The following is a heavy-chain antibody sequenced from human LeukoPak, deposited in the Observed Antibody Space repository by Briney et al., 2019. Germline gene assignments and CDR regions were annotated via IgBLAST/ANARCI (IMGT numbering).Heavy chain of an antibody. Sequence: ASVKVSCKASGYTFTSYGISWVRQAPGQGLEWMGWISAYNGNTNYAQKLQGRVTMTRSTSMSTAYMELSSLRSEDTAVYYCARGPPNWGYDYWGQGTLVTVSS. J-gene: IGHJ4*02. CDR1: GYTFTSYG. CDR3: ARGPPNWGYDY. V-gene: IGHV1-18*01. D-gene: IGHD7-27*01. CDR2: ISAYNGNT.